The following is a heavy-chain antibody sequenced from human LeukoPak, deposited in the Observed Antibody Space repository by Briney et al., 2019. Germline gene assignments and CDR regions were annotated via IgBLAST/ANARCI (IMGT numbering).Heavy chain of an antibody. V-gene: IGHV3-9*01. CDR3: AKDIHFDYYDSSGYPNWFDP. Sequence: GGSLRLSCAASRFTFDDYAMHWVRQAPGKGLEWVSGISWNSGSIGYADSVKGRFTISRDNAKNSLYLQMNSLRAEDTALYYCAKDIHFDYYDSSGYPNWFDPWGQGTLVTVSS. J-gene: IGHJ5*02. CDR1: RFTFDDYA. CDR2: ISWNSGSI. D-gene: IGHD3-22*01.